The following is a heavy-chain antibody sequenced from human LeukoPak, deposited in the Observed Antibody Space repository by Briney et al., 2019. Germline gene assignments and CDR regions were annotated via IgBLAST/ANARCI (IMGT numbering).Heavy chain of an antibody. J-gene: IGHJ4*02. D-gene: IGHD4-17*01. V-gene: IGHV5-51*01. CDR2: IYPGDSDT. CDR3: ATREDYGDIYFDY. Sequence: GESLKISCKGSGYSFSSYWIGWVRQMPGKGLEWMGIIYPGDSDTRYSPSFQGQVTISADKSISTAYLQWSSLKASDTAMYYCATREDYGDIYFDYWGQGTLVTVSS. CDR1: GYSFSSYW.